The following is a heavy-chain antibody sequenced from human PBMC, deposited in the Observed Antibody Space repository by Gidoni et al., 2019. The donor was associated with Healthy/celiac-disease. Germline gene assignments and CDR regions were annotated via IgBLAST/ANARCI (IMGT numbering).Heavy chain of an antibody. CDR2: IYYSGST. J-gene: IGHJ4*02. CDR3: ARDGERWLQVGYFDY. Sequence: QVQLQESGPGLVKPSETLSLTCTVSGGPISSYYWSWIRQPPGKGLEWIGYIYYSGSTNYNPSLKSRVTISVDTSKNQFSLKLSSVTAADTAVYYCARDGERWLQVGYFDYWGQGTLVTVSS. V-gene: IGHV4-59*01. D-gene: IGHD5-12*01. CDR1: GGPISSYY.